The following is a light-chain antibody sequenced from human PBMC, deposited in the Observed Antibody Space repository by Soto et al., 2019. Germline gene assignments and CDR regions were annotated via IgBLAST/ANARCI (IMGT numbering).Light chain of an antibody. V-gene: IGLV1-44*01. Sequence: QSALTQPPSASGTPGQRVTISCSGGSSNIGTNAVNWYQQLPGTAPKLLIYNNNQRPSGVPDRFSGSKSGTSASLAISGLQSEDEADYYCAAWDDILNGYVFGTGTKVTVL. CDR1: SSNIGTNA. J-gene: IGLJ1*01. CDR2: NNN. CDR3: AAWDDILNGYV.